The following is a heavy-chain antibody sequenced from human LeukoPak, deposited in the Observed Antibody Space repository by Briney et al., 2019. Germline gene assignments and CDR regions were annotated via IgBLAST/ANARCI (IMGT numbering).Heavy chain of an antibody. V-gene: IGHV3-21*01. CDR2: ISSSSSYI. CDR3: ARDDRYCSSTSCYAPGGYYGMDV. Sequence: GSLRLSCAASGFTFSSYSMNWVRQAPGKGVEWVSSISSSSSYIYYADSVKGRFTISRDNAKNSLYLQMNSLRAEDTAVYYCARDDRYCSSTSCYAPGGYYGMDVWGQGTTVTVSS. CDR1: GFTFSSYS. J-gene: IGHJ6*02. D-gene: IGHD2-2*01.